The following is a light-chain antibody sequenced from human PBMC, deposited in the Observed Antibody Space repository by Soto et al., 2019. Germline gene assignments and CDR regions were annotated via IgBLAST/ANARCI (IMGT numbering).Light chain of an antibody. J-gene: IGKJ1*01. V-gene: IGKV3-20*01. CDR1: ESVSSIY. CDR2: GAS. Sequence: ENVLTQSPGTLSLSPGERATLSCGASESVSSIYVAWYQQKPGQAPTLLIYGASTRATGIPDRFSCSGSGTDFTLTISRLEPEDFAVYYCQQYGSSPVTFGQGTRWIS. CDR3: QQYGSSPVT.